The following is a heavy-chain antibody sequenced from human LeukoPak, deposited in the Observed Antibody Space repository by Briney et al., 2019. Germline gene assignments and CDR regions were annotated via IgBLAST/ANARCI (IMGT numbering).Heavy chain of an antibody. CDR2: IGGSGGST. D-gene: IGHD3-9*01. Sequence: GGSLRLSCAASGFTFSGYAMSWVRQAPGKGLEWVSAIGGSGGSTYYADSVKGRFTISRDNSKNTLYLQMNSLRAEDTAVYYCAKDVGYFDWLSSFDYWGQGTLVTVSS. CDR3: AKDVGYFDWLSSFDY. CDR1: GFTFSGYA. J-gene: IGHJ4*02. V-gene: IGHV3-23*01.